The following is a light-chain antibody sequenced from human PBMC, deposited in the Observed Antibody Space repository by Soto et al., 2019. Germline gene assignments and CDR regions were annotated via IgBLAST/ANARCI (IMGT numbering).Light chain of an antibody. CDR3: QQYNNWPPWT. CDR1: QSVSSN. V-gene: IGKV3-15*01. CDR2: GAS. Sequence: EIVMTQSPATLSVSPGERATLSCRASQSVSSNLAWYQQKPGQAPRLLIYGASTRATGIPARFSSSRSGTEFTLTISSLQSEDFAVYYCQQYNNWPPWTFGQGTKLEIK. J-gene: IGKJ2*02.